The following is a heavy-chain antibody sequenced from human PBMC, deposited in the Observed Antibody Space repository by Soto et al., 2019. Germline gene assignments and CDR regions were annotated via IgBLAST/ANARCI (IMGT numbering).Heavy chain of an antibody. Sequence: SLRLSCTASGFTFGDHAMSWFRQAPGKGLEWVGFIRSKAYGGTTEYAASVKGRFTISRDDSKSIAYLQMNSLKTEDTAVYYCTSSGYYSWFDPWGQGTLVTVSS. CDR3: TSSGYYSWFDP. V-gene: IGHV3-49*03. D-gene: IGHD3-22*01. CDR2: IRSKAYGGTT. CDR1: GFTFGDHA. J-gene: IGHJ5*02.